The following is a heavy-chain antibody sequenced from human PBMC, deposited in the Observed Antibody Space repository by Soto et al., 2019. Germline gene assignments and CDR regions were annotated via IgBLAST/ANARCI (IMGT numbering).Heavy chain of an antibody. V-gene: IGHV3-30-3*01. CDR1: GFTFSSYA. J-gene: IGHJ5*02. CDR2: ISYDGSNK. D-gene: IGHD3-10*01. CDR3: ARDRITMVRGVGSSIFWFDP. Sequence: PGGSLRLSCAASGFTFSSYAMHWVRQAPGKGLEWVAVISYDGSNKYYADSVKGRFTISRDNSKNTLYLQMNSLRAEDTAVYYCARDRITMVRGVGSSIFWFDPWGQGTLVTVSS.